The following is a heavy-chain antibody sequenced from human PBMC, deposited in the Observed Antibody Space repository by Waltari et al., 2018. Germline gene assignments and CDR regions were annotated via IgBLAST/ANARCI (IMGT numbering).Heavy chain of an antibody. J-gene: IGHJ5*02. V-gene: IGHV4-59*01. CDR1: GCPISGCY. CDR3: ARGGGGDWEWFDP. CDR2: IYYTGST. Sequence: QVQLQESGPSLLKPSETLSVICTVSGCPISGCYWSWVRQPPGKGLDWIGYIYYTGSTNFNPSLKSRVTMSVDTSKNQFSLKLSSVTAADTAFYYCARGGGGDWEWFDPWGQGTLVTVSS. D-gene: IGHD2-21*02.